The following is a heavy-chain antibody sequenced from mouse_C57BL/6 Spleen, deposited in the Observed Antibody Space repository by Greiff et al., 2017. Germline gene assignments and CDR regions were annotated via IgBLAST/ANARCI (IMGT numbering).Heavy chain of an antibody. V-gene: IGHV1-82*01. Sequence: VKLVESGPELVKPGASVKISCKASGYAFSSSWMNWVKQRPGKGLEWIGRIYPGDGDTNYNGKFKGKATLTADKSSSTAYMQLSSLTSEDSAVYFCARRYDGGYFDVWGTGTTVTVSS. D-gene: IGHD2-3*01. J-gene: IGHJ1*03. CDR2: IYPGDGDT. CDR1: GYAFSSSW. CDR3: ARRYDGGYFDV.